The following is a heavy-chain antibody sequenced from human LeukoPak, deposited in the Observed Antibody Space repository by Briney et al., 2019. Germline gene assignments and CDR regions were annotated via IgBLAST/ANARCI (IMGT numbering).Heavy chain of an antibody. Sequence: GESLRLSCAASGFIFSTYSMNWVRQAPGKGLEWVSYISSGNSIIYYADSVKGRFTISRDNSKNTLYLQMNSLRAEDTAVYYCASRTMVRGSSLHDAFDIWGQGTMVTVSS. CDR1: GFIFSTYS. V-gene: IGHV3-48*01. CDR3: ASRTMVRGSSLHDAFDI. J-gene: IGHJ3*02. D-gene: IGHD3-10*01. CDR2: ISSGNSII.